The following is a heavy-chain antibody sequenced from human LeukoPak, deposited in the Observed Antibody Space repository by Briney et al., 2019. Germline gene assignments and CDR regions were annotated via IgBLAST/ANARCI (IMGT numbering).Heavy chain of an antibody. CDR1: GFTFSAYA. CDR2: ISVGGGGT. J-gene: IGHJ4*02. D-gene: IGHD2-2*01. Sequence: GGSLRLSCAASGFTFSAYAMSWVRQAPGKGLEWVSAISVGGGGTYYADSVKGRFTISRDNSKNTLYLQMNSLRAEDTAVYYCARDCSSTCDYWGQGTLVTVSS. V-gene: IGHV3-23*01. CDR3: ARDCSSTCDY.